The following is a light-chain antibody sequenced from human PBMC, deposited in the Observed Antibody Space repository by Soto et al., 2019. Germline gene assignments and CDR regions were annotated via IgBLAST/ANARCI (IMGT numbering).Light chain of an antibody. CDR1: QSVSSY. V-gene: IGKV3-11*01. CDR2: DAS. J-gene: IGKJ5*01. Sequence: EILLPQSPATLSLSPGERATFSCRPSQSVSSYLAWYQQKPGQAPRLLIYDASNRATGIPDRFSGSGSGTDFTLTISRLEPEDFAVYYCQQRSNWPSITFGQGTRLEIK. CDR3: QQRSNWPSIT.